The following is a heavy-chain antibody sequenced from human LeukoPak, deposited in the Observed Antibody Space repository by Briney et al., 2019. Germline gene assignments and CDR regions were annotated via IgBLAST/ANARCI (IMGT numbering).Heavy chain of an antibody. CDR3: AKTASCSTSCYHPTSYYYMDV. D-gene: IGHD2-2*01. CDR2: ISVGGGST. J-gene: IGHJ6*03. CDR1: GLTFSSYA. V-gene: IGHV3-23*01. Sequence: GGSLRLSCAASGLTFSSYAMSWVRQAPGKGLEWVSAISVGGGSTYYADSVKGRFTISRDNSKNTLYLQMNSLRAEDTAVYYCAKTASCSTSCYHPTSYYYMDVWGKGTTVTVSS.